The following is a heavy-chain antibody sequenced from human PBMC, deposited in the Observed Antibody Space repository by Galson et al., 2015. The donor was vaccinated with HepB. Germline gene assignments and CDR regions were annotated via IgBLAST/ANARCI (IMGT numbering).Heavy chain of an antibody. V-gene: IGHV1-8*01. D-gene: IGHD3-3*01. CDR2: MNPNSGNT. J-gene: IGHJ6*03. Sequence: SCKASGYTFTSYDINWVRQATGQGLEWMGWMNPNSGNTGYAQKFQGRVTMTRNTSISTAYMELSSLRSEDTAVYYCAVGGYYDFWSGYYPAYYYYYMDVWGKGTTVTVSS. CDR1: GYTFTSYD. CDR3: AVGGYYDFWSGYYPAYYYYYMDV.